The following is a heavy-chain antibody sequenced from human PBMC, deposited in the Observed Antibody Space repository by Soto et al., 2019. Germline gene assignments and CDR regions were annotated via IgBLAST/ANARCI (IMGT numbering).Heavy chain of an antibody. CDR3: VRQSTDYGTAVDR. J-gene: IGHJ4*02. Sequence: SETLSLTCSVTGGSISSHFWSWIRQPPGKGLEWIGYFHYTQNTIYNPSLYSRVTVSADTSKNEFSLKLSSVTAAGTAVYYCVRQSTDYGTAVDRWGQGILVTVSS. V-gene: IGHV4-59*11. CDR2: FHYTQNT. D-gene: IGHD4-17*01. CDR1: GGSISSHF.